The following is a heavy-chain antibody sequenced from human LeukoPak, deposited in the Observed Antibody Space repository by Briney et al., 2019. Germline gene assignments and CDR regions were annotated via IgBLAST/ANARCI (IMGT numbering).Heavy chain of an antibody. CDR3: AKPRGSYDAFDI. D-gene: IGHD1-26*01. CDR1: GFTFSSYA. V-gene: IGHV3-23*01. J-gene: IGHJ3*02. CDR2: ISGSGVGT. Sequence: GGSLRLSCAASGFTFSSYAMSWVRQAPGKGLEWVSAISGSGVGTDYADSVKGRFTISRDNSKNTLYLQMSSLRAEDTAVCFCAKPRGSYDAFDIWGQGKMVTVSS.